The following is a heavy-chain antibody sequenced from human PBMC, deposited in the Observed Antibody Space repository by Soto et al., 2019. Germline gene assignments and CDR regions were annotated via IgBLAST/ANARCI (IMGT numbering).Heavy chain of an antibody. D-gene: IGHD4-17*01. CDR2: ISVTPGIT. CDR3: SKWSGYGAL. Sequence: EMQLLESGGGLVQPGGSLRLSCAASGFTMSTYSVTWVRQAPGKGLEWVSGISVTPGITFYADSVKGRFTISRDSSNNAVYLQMNRLSAEDTAMYFCSKWSGYGALWGQGTLVTVSS. CDR1: GFTMSTYS. V-gene: IGHV3-23*01. J-gene: IGHJ4*02.